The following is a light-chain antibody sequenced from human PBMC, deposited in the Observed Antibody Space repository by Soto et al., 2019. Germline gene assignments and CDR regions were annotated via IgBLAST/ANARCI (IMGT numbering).Light chain of an antibody. J-gene: IGKJ1*01. CDR1: QSVRDRY. CDR2: DTS. CDR3: QQYGSSPGT. Sequence: IVLTQSPGTLSLSPGEITTLSFRASQSVRDRYLAWYQQKHGQAPSLLIYDTSTSATGVPDRFSGSGSGTDFALTIRRVEPEDFAIYFCQQYGSSPGTFGQGTKLEI. V-gene: IGKV3-20*01.